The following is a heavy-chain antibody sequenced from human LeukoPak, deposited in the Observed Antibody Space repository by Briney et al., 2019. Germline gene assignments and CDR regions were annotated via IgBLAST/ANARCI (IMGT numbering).Heavy chain of an antibody. CDR2: ISSSSSYI. J-gene: IGHJ4*02. Sequence: GGSLRLSCAASGFTFSSYSMNWVRQAPGKGLEWVSSISSSSSYIYYADSVKGRFTISRDNAKNSVYLQMNSLRADHTAVYYCARVRGIYSYGHPYYFDYWGQGTLVTVSS. V-gene: IGHV3-21*01. D-gene: IGHD5-18*01. CDR3: ARVRGIYSYGHPYYFDY. CDR1: GFTFSSYS.